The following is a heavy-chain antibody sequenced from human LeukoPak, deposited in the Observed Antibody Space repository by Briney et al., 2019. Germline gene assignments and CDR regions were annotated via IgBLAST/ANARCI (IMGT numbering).Heavy chain of an antibody. J-gene: IGHJ3*01. CDR3: AKYERATSDAFDV. Sequence: GGSLRLSCAASGFAFSSYDMSWVRQAPGKGLEWVSHISGSGGNTYYADSVKGRFTISRDNSKNTLYLQMNSLRAEDTAVYYCAKYERATSDAFDVWGQGTMVAVSS. D-gene: IGHD2-2*01. V-gene: IGHV3-23*01. CDR2: ISGSGGNT. CDR1: GFAFSSYD.